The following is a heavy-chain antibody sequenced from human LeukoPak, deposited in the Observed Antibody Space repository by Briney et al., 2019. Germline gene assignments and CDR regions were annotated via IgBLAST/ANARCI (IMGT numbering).Heavy chain of an antibody. Sequence: PGGSLRLSCAASGFTFSSYWMSWVRQAPGKGLEGVANINQDGSEEYYVDSVKGRFTISRDNAKNSLYLQMNSLRAEDTAVYYCAREYDILTDRFYFDYWGQGTLVTVSS. V-gene: IGHV3-7*03. D-gene: IGHD3-9*01. CDR3: AREYDILTDRFYFDY. J-gene: IGHJ4*02. CDR1: GFTFSSYW. CDR2: INQDGSEE.